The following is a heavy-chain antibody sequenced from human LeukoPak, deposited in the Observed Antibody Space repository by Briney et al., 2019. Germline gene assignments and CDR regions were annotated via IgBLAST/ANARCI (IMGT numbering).Heavy chain of an antibody. Sequence: MAGGSLRLSCAASGFTFSSYSMNWVRQAPGKGLEWVSSISSSSSYIYYADSVKGRFTISRDNAKNSLYLQMNSLRAEDTAVYYCARWVDDYVWGSYRDYWGQGTLVTVSS. J-gene: IGHJ4*02. D-gene: IGHD3-16*02. CDR1: GFTFSSYS. CDR3: ARWVDDYVWGSYRDY. V-gene: IGHV3-21*01. CDR2: ISSSSSYI.